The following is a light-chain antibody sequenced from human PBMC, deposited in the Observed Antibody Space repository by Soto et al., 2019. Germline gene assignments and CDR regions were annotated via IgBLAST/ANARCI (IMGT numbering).Light chain of an antibody. CDR3: RQDGNSPGT. CDR2: GAS. Sequence: EIVLTQSPGTLSLSPGERATLSCRASQSVSNNYLAWYQQKPGQAPRLLIYGASSRATVIPERFSGSGYGTDFTVTISRLEPEDFAVYDCRQDGNSPGTFGQGTKVEIK. V-gene: IGKV3-20*01. CDR1: QSVSNNY. J-gene: IGKJ1*01.